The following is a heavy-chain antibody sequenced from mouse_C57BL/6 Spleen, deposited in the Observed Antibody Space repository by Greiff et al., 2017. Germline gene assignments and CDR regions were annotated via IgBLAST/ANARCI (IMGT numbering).Heavy chain of an antibody. CDR3: SNYYGSSNWYFDV. V-gene: IGHV1-55*01. Sequence: QVQLQQPGAELVKPGASVKLSCKASGYTFTSYWITWVKQRPGQGLEWIGDIYPGSGSTNYNEKFKSKATLTVDTSSSTAYMQLSSLTSEDSAVYYCSNYYGSSNWYFDVWGTGTTVTVSS. J-gene: IGHJ1*03. D-gene: IGHD1-1*01. CDR2: IYPGSGST. CDR1: GYTFTSYW.